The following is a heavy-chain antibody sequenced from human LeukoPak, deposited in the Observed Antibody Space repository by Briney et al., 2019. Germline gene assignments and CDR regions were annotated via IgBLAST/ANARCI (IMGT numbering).Heavy chain of an antibody. D-gene: IGHD3-22*01. CDR3: AKETPHYDSSGYYHRAFDY. V-gene: IGHV3-23*01. CDR2: ISGSGGST. CDR1: GFTFSSYA. J-gene: IGHJ4*02. Sequence: GGSLRLSCAASGFTFSSYAMSWARQAPGKGLEWVSAISGSGGSTYYADSVKGRFTISRDNSKNTLYLQMNSLRAEDTAVYYCAKETPHYDSSGYYHRAFDYWGQGTLVTVSS.